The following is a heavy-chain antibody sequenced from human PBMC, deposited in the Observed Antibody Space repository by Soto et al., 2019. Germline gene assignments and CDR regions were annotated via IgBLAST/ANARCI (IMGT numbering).Heavy chain of an antibody. D-gene: IGHD2-15*01. CDR3: AKEVEGGWYYFDY. J-gene: IGHJ4*02. CDR2: ISDSDGST. Sequence: EVQLLESGGGLVQPGGSLTLSCAASGFTFSTYAMTWVRQAPGKGLEWVSTISDSDGSTYYADSVQGRFTISRDNSKNTVYLQMNSLRAEDTAVYYCAKEVEGGWYYFDYWGQGTLVTVSS. CDR1: GFTFSTYA. V-gene: IGHV3-23*01.